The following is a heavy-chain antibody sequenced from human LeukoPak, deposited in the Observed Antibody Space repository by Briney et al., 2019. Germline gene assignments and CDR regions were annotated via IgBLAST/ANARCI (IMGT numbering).Heavy chain of an antibody. J-gene: IGHJ4*02. D-gene: IGHD3-22*01. CDR1: GGFICSYY. V-gene: IGHV4-59*01. CDR3: ARAPYDSSGSLDY. CDR2: IYYSGST. Sequence: PSETLSLTCTVSGGFICSYYGSWIRQPPGKGLEWIGYIYYSGSTNYNPSLKSRVTISPDTSKKQFSLKLSSVTAADTAVFYCARAPYDSSGSLDYWGRGTLVTVSS.